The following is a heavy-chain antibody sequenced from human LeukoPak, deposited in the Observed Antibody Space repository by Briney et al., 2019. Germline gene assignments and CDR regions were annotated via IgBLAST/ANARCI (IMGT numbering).Heavy chain of an antibody. J-gene: IGHJ6*03. Sequence: SETLSLTCTVSLVSISSYYWSWIRQPPRQGLEWIGYIYYSGSTNYNPSLKSRVTISVDTSKNQFSLKLSSVSAAHTAVYYCARQQDSNYYYYYMDVWGKGTTVTVSS. D-gene: IGHD2-15*01. CDR1: LVSISSYY. CDR3: ARQQDSNYYYYYMDV. CDR2: IYYSGST. V-gene: IGHV4-59*08.